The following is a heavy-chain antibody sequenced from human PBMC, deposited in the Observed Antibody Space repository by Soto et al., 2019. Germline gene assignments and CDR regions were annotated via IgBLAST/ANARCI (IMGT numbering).Heavy chain of an antibody. CDR3: ARAAWFRGWFDP. J-gene: IGHJ5*02. CDR2: MNPNSGNT. Sequence: QVQLVQSGAEVKKPGASVKVSCKASGYTFTSYDINWMRQATGQGLEWMGWMNPNSGNTGYAQKFQGRVTMTRNTSRSTAYMELSSLRSEDTAVYYCARAAWFRGWFDPWGQGTLVTVSS. D-gene: IGHD3-10*01. CDR1: GYTFTSYD. V-gene: IGHV1-8*01.